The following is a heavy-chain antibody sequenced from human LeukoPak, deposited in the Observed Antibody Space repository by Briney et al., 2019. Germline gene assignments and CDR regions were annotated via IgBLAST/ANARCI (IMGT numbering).Heavy chain of an antibody. J-gene: IGHJ4*02. V-gene: IGHV3-21*01. D-gene: IGHD2-15*01. CDR2: ISSSSSYI. Sequence: PGGSLRLSCAASGFTFSSYSMNWVRQAPGKGLEWVSSISSSSSYIYYAASVKGRFTISRDNAKNSLYLQMNSLRAEDMAVYYCAGYCSGGSCYSAFDYWGQGTLVTVSS. CDR3: AGYCSGGSCYSAFDY. CDR1: GFTFSSYS.